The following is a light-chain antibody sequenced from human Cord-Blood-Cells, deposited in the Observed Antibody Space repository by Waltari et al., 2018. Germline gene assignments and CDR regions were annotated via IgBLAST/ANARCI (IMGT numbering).Light chain of an antibody. J-gene: IGLJ2*01. Sequence: QSALTQPRSVSGSPGQSVTISCTGTSSDVGGYNYVSWYQQHPGKAPRLMIYDVSKRPSVGPDRFSGSKSGIAASLTISGLQAEDEADYYCCSYARSYTQFGGGTKLTVL. V-gene: IGLV2-11*01. CDR1: SSDVGGYNY. CDR2: DVS. CDR3: CSYARSYTQ.